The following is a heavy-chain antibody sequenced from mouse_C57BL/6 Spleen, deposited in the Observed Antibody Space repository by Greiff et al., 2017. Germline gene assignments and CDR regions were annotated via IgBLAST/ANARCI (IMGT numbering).Heavy chain of an antibody. J-gene: IGHJ2*01. CDR1: GYTFTSYW. CDR2: IYPSDSET. CDR3: ARHLYFDY. V-gene: IGHV1-61*01. Sequence: VQLQQPGAELVRPGSSVKLSCKASGYTFTSYWMDWVKQRPGQGLEWIGNIYPSDSETHYNQKFKDKATLTVDKSSSTAYMQLSSLTSEDSAVYYCARHLYFDYWGQGTTLTVSS.